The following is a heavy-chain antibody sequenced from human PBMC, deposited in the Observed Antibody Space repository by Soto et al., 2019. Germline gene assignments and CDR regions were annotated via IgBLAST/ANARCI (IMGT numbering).Heavy chain of an antibody. D-gene: IGHD3-10*01. Sequence: QVQLVQSGAEVKKPGSSVKVSCKASGGTFSPYTINWVRQAPGQGLEWMGRIIPFHGVTNYEQKFQARVTITADKSTSKAYMELSGLRFEDTAMYYCTRDWEITVSTWSFGGFWGRGTLVTVSS. J-gene: IGHJ4*02. V-gene: IGHV1-69*08. CDR2: IIPFHGVT. CDR3: TRDWEITVSTWSFGGF. CDR1: GGTFSPYT.